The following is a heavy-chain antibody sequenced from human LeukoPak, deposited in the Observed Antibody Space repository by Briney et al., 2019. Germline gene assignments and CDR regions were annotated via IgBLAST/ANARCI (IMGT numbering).Heavy chain of an antibody. CDR3: ARKFRGYYDSTRRYYFDY. D-gene: IGHD3-22*01. CDR2: INHSGST. Sequence: SETLSLTCAVYGGSFSGYYRSWIRQPPGKGLEWIGEINHSGSTNYSPSLKSRVTISVDTSKNQFSLKLSSVTAADTAVYYCARKFRGYYDSTRRYYFDYWGQGTLVTVSS. J-gene: IGHJ4*02. V-gene: IGHV4-34*01. CDR1: GGSFSGYY.